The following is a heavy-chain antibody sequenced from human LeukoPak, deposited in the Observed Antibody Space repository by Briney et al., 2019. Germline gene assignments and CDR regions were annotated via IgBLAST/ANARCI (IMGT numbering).Heavy chain of an antibody. CDR2: ISAYNGNT. Sequence: ASVKVSCKSSGYTFTSYGISWVRQAPGQGLEWMGWISAYNGNTKYTQKLQGRVTMTTDTSTSTAYMELRSLRSDDTAVYYCARDGYSYGQYYYYYYMDVWGKRTTVTVSS. CDR1: GYTFTSYG. CDR3: ARDGYSYGQYYYYYYMDV. V-gene: IGHV1-18*01. J-gene: IGHJ6*03. D-gene: IGHD5-18*01.